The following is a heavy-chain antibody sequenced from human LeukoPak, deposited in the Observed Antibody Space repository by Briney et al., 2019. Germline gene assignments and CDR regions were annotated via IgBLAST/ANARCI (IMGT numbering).Heavy chain of an antibody. Sequence: GASVKVSCKASGGTFSSYAISWVRQAPGQGLEWMGGIIPIFGTANYAQKFQGRVTITADESTSTAYMELSSLRSEDTAVYYCARDLLNYGDHQNSPLFDYWGQGTLVTVSS. D-gene: IGHD4-17*01. CDR3: ARDLLNYGDHQNSPLFDY. CDR1: GGTFSSYA. J-gene: IGHJ4*02. V-gene: IGHV1-69*13. CDR2: IIPIFGTA.